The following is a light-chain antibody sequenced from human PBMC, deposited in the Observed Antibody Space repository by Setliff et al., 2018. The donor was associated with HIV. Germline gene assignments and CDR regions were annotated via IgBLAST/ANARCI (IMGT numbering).Light chain of an antibody. V-gene: IGLV2-14*03. CDR2: DVS. CDR1: SSDVGSYNF. CDR3: RSYTSSLTYV. Sequence: QSVLTQPASVSGSPGQSITISCSGTSSDVGSYNFVSWYQQHPGKAPQLIIYDVSQRPSGVSSRFSGSKSGNTASLTISGLQAEDQADYYCRSYTSSLTYVFGTGTKVTVL. J-gene: IGLJ1*01.